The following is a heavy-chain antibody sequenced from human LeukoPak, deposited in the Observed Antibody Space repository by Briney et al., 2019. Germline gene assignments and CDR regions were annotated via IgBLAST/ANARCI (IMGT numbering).Heavy chain of an antibody. D-gene: IGHD4-17*01. CDR3: ASEKNYGDKYFDS. J-gene: IGHJ4*02. Sequence: ASVKVSCKASGDTFNIHYFHWIRQAPGQGLEWLGIINRVDGIRGNAQTFQGRLMLTKDTSTSTAYMELSSLRSEDTAIYYCASEKNYGDKYFDSWGQGTVVTVSS. CDR1: GDTFNIHY. CDR2: INRVDGIR. V-gene: IGHV1-46*02.